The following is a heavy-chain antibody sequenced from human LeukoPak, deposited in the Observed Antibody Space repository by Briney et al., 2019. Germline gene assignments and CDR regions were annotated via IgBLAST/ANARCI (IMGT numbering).Heavy chain of an antibody. Sequence: SETLSLACTVSGGSISSYYWSWIRQPPGKGLEWIGYIYYSGSTNYNPSLKSRVTISVDTSKNQFSLKLSSVTAADTAVYYCARVGKVRGVITKRGFFDYWGQGTLVTVSS. CDR2: IYYSGST. J-gene: IGHJ4*02. CDR1: GGSISSYY. CDR3: ARVGKVRGVITKRGFFDY. D-gene: IGHD3-10*01. V-gene: IGHV4-59*01.